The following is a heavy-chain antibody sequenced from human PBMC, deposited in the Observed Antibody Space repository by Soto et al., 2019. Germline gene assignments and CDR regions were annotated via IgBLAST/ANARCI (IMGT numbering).Heavy chain of an antibody. CDR1: GGSISSYH. Sequence: PSDTLSLTCTVSGGSISSYHWSWIRQPPEKGLEWIGYIYYSGSTKYNPSLKSRVTISVDTSKNQFSLKLNSVTAADTAVYYCARDRTTRGESQYYYYGMDVWGQGTTVTVSS. V-gene: IGHV4-59*01. CDR3: ARDRTTRGESQYYYYGMDV. J-gene: IGHJ6*02. CDR2: IYYSGST. D-gene: IGHD1-1*01.